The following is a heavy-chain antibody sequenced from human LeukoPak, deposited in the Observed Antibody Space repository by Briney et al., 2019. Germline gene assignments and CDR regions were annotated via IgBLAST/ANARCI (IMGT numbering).Heavy chain of an antibody. CDR2: INHSGST. Sequence: SETLSLTCAVYGGSFSGYYWSWIRQPPGKGLEWIGEINHSGSTNYNPSLKSRVTISVDTSKNQFSLKLSSVTAADTAVYYCAREPSSSSKLDYWGQGTLATVSS. CDR1: GGSFSGYY. V-gene: IGHV4-34*01. CDR3: AREPSSSSKLDY. J-gene: IGHJ4*02. D-gene: IGHD6-6*01.